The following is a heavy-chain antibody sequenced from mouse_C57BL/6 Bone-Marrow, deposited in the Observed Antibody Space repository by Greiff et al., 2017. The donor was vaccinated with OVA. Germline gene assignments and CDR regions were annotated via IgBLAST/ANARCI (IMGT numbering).Heavy chain of an antibody. Sequence: VHLVESGAELVKPGASVKMSCKASGYTFTSYWITWVKQRPGQGLEWIGDIYPGSGSTNYNEKFKSKATLTVDTSSSTAYMQLSSLTSEDSAVYYCASGLGAYWGQGTLVTVSA. CDR1: GYTFTSYW. V-gene: IGHV1-55*01. J-gene: IGHJ3*01. CDR2: IYPGSGST. CDR3: ASGLGAY.